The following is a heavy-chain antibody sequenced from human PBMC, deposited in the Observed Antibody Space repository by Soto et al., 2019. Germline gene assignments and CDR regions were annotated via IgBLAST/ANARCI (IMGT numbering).Heavy chain of an antibody. D-gene: IGHD5-18*01. CDR3: ARVRGYSYGRSGGWFDP. J-gene: IGHJ5*02. CDR1: GGSFSGYY. Sequence: PSETLSLTCAVYGGSFSGYYWSWIRQPPGKGLEWIGEINHSGSTNYNPSLKSRVTISVDTSKNQFSLKLSSVTAADTAVYYCARVRGYSYGRSGGWFDPWGQGTLVTVSS. CDR2: INHSGST. V-gene: IGHV4-34*01.